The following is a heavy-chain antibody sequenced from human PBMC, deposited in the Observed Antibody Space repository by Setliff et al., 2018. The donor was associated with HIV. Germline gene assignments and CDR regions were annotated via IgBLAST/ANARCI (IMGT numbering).Heavy chain of an antibody. V-gene: IGHV4-38-2*01. CDR1: GSSINNNHH. CDR3: ARGKNTGHLLEKIHGAFNI. CDR2: LYNGRST. Sequence: SETLSLTCAVSGSSINNNHHWGWIRQPPGKGLEWIGSLYNGRSTFYNPSLQSRVTILVDKSRNQFFLNLTSLNAADTAVYYCARGKNTGHLLEKIHGAFNIWGQGIMVTVSS. D-gene: IGHD3-3*01. J-gene: IGHJ4*01.